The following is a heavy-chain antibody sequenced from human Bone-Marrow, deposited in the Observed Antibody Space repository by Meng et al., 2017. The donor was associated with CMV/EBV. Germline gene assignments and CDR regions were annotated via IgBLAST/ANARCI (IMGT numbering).Heavy chain of an antibody. CDR3: ASPRIRSRTYGDDAFAI. V-gene: IGHV3-53*01. Sequence: GGSLRLSCAASGFTVSSNYMSWVRQAPGKGLEWVSVIYSGGSTYYADSVKGRFTISRDNSKNTLYLQMNSLRAEDTAVYYCASPRIRSRTYGDDAFAIWGQGKMVNVAS. CDR2: IYSGGST. J-gene: IGHJ3*02. D-gene: IGHD2-8*01. CDR1: GFTVSSNY.